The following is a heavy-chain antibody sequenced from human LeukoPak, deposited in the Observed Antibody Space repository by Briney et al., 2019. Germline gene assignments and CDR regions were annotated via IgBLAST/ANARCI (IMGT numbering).Heavy chain of an antibody. D-gene: IGHD5-18*01. Sequence: GSLRLSCAASGFTFDDYGLSWIRQPPGKGLEWIGEINHSGSTNYNPSLKSRVTISVDTSKNQFSLKLSSVTAADTAVYYCARGRGNLRGYSYGPPYYFDYWGQGTLVTVSS. V-gene: IGHV4-34*01. CDR1: GFTFDDYG. CDR3: ARGRGNLRGYSYGPPYYFDY. CDR2: INHSGST. J-gene: IGHJ4*02.